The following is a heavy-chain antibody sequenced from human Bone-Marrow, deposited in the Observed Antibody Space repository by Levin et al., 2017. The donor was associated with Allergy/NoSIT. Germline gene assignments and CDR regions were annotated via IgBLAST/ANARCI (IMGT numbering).Heavy chain of an antibody. CDR2: ISAYNGNT. V-gene: IGHV1-18*01. J-gene: IGHJ5*02. CDR1: GYTFTSYG. D-gene: IGHD6-19*01. CDR3: ARDLIPPSGSSGWYGVGGLGVHWFDP. Sequence: ASVKVSCKASGYTFTSYGISWVRQAPGQGLEWMGWISAYNGNTNYAQKLQGRVTMTTDTSTSTAYMELRSLRSDDTAVYYCARDLIPPSGSSGWYGVGGLGVHWFDPWGQGTLVTVSS.